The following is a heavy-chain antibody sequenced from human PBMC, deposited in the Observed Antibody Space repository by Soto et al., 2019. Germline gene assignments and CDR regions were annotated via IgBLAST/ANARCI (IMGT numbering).Heavy chain of an antibody. CDR1: GGSVSIQDW. D-gene: IGHD5-12*01. CDR3: ARVRQGCSANNGYVDP. Sequence: EALSLTGTHSGGSVSIQDWSNWVRQSPDKGLEWIAEVHISGHSNYNPSLRSRVSVSIDSSKNQLYLNLNSVTAADTAIYYCARVRQGCSANNGYVDPWGQGTQVTVSS. J-gene: IGHJ5*01. CDR2: VHISGHS. V-gene: IGHV4-4*02.